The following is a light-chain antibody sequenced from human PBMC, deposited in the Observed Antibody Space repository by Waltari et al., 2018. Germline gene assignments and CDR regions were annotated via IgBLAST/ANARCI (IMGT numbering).Light chain of an antibody. Sequence: EIVMTQSPATMSVSPGEEVTLSCTASESVGTDVAWYRHKPGQAPRLLIYDAITRATGVPARLSGSGSGTDFTLTINSLQSEDFAIYYCQQSKQWPRRTFGQGTKLEIK. CDR2: DAI. V-gene: IGKV3D-15*01. J-gene: IGKJ2*01. CDR3: QQSKQWPRRT. CDR1: ESVGTD.